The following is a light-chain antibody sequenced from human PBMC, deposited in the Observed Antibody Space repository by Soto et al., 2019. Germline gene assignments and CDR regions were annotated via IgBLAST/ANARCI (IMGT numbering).Light chain of an antibody. V-gene: IGKV3-20*01. J-gene: IGKJ4*01. Sequence: EIALTQSPGTLSLSPGERATLSCRASQSVSSDYLAWYQQKPGQTPKVLIYRASSRATGILYRFSGSGSGTDFTLTISILEPEDFAVYSCQQYGSSPLTFGGETKVETK. CDR2: RAS. CDR1: QSVSSDY. CDR3: QQYGSSPLT.